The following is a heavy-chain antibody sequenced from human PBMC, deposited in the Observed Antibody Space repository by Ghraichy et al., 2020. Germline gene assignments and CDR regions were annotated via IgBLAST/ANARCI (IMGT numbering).Heavy chain of an antibody. CDR2: IYYSGST. Sequence: SQTLSLTCAVSGRSISSGGYSWSWIRQPPGKGLEWIGYIYYSGSTYYNPSLKSRVTISVDTSKNQFSLKLSSVTAADTAVYYCARGGGSGAFDIWGQGTMVTVSS. V-gene: IGHV4-30-4*07. CDR3: ARGGGSGAFDI. CDR1: GRSISSGGYS. J-gene: IGHJ3*02.